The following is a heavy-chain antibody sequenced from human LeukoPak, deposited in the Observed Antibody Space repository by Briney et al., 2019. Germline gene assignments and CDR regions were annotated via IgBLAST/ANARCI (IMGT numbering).Heavy chain of an antibody. CDR2: IGGYNGNT. D-gene: IGHD4-17*01. CDR3: ARDLSLGRHDDGEPFDS. Sequence: ASVMVSCKTSGYTFTNHGISWVRQAPGQGLEWMGWIGGYNGNTNYVQKFRGRITMTTDTSTSTAYLQLRSLSSDDTALYYCARDLSLGRHDDGEPFDSWGQGTLVTVSS. J-gene: IGHJ4*02. V-gene: IGHV1-18*01. CDR1: GYTFTNHG.